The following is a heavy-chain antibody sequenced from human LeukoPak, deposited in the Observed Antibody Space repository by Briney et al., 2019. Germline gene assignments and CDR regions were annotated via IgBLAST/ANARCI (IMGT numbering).Heavy chain of an antibody. V-gene: IGHV1-69*05. Sequence: SVKVSCKASGGTFSSYAISWVRQAPGQGLEWMGRIIPIFGTANYAQKFQGRVTITTDESTSTAYMELSSLRSEDAAVYYCARDRTIFGVVLEVQDAFDIWGQGTMVTVSS. CDR2: IIPIFGTA. CDR1: GGTFSSYA. CDR3: ARDRTIFGVVLEVQDAFDI. J-gene: IGHJ3*02. D-gene: IGHD3-3*01.